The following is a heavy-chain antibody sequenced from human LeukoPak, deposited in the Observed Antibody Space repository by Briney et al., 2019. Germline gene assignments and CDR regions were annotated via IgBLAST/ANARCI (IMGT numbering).Heavy chain of an antibody. J-gene: IGHJ3*02. Sequence: SETLSLTCTVSGGSISSYYWSWIRQPPGRGLEWIGYIYYSGSTNYNPSLKSRVSISVDTSKNQFSLKLSSVTAADTAVYYCARPSGSYSSYDIWGQGTMVTVSS. D-gene: IGHD1-26*01. V-gene: IGHV4-59*08. CDR1: GGSISSYY. CDR2: IYYSGST. CDR3: ARPSGSYSSYDI.